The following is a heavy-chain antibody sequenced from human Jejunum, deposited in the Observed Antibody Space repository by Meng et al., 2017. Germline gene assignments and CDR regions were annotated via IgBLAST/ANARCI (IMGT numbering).Heavy chain of an antibody. CDR2: MWVDGRSK. Sequence: VAWVEGGVGGVRPGVVQTLCFLAFGFAFSAFAFSWFRKDSGKGLAWVGVMWVDGRSKFYADTGKGRFIMSRYNFKKKVSKNTDSLRADDMAIYYCARDCDTSSHYSWFEYWGQGSLVTVSS. J-gene: IGHJ5*01. CDR1: GFAFSAFA. D-gene: IGHD3-3*01. V-gene: IGHV3-33*01. CDR3: ARDCDTSSHYSWFEY.